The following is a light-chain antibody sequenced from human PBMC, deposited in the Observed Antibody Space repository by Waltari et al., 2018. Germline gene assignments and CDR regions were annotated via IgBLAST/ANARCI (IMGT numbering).Light chain of an antibody. J-gene: IGKJ3*01. CDR1: EDIEYF. V-gene: IGKV1-33*01. CDR3: QQYFSFMS. Sequence: DVQLTQSPSSLSAFLADRVSITCQASEDIEYFLNWYQQRPGRAPKRLISDASDLETGVSPRFSGSGSGTQFTLTITGLQPEDVGTYYCQQYFSFMSFGPGT. CDR2: DAS.